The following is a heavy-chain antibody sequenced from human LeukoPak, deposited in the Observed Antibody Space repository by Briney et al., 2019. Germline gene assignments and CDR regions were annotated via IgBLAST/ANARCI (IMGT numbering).Heavy chain of an antibody. CDR2: ISGRGSST. CDR1: GFTFSTYA. V-gene: IGHV3-23*01. Sequence: PGGSLRLSCAASGFTFSTYAMTWVRQAPGKGLEWVSAISGRGSSTYYADSVKGRFTISRDNSKNTLYLQMNSLRAEDTAIYYCAKDGSSGIAAAADAFDVWGQGTMVTVSS. CDR3: AKDGSSGIAAAADAFDV. D-gene: IGHD6-13*01. J-gene: IGHJ3*01.